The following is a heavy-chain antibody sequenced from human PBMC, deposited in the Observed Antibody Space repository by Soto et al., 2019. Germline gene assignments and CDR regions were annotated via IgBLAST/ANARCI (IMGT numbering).Heavy chain of an antibody. V-gene: IGHV3-33*01. D-gene: IGHD6-13*01. J-gene: IGHJ6*02. CDR1: GFTFSSYG. Sequence: LRLSCAASGFTFSSYGMHWVRQAPGKGLEWVAVIWYDGSNKYYADSVKGRFTISRDNSKNTLYLQMNSLRAEDTAVYYCARMGGIAAPPGDYYYYGMDVWGQGTTVTVSS. CDR2: IWYDGSNK. CDR3: ARMGGIAAPPGDYYYYGMDV.